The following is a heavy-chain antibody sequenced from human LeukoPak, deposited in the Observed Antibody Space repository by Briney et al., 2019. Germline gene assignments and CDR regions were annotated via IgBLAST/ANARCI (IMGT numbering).Heavy chain of an antibody. J-gene: IGHJ6*02. D-gene: IGHD2-2*01. CDR1: GGTFSSYA. V-gene: IGHV1-69*01. Sequence: ASVKVSCKASGGTFSSYAISWVRQAPGQGLEWMGGIIPMFGTPNYAQRFQGRVMIIADEFTSTAYMELSSLRSEDTAVYYCATAVPAAQAYYYGMDVWGQGTTVTVSS. CDR3: ATAVPAAQAYYYGMDV. CDR2: IIPMFGTP.